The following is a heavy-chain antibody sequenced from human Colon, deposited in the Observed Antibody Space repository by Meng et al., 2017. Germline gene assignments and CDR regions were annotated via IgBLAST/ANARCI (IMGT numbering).Heavy chain of an antibody. V-gene: IGHV4-31*03. CDR1: GDSISSGNHY. CDR3: ARYYYDSSGVTYFDP. CDR2: FYFSGNT. Sequence: GHVAGSGPGLGKPSQTLSLTCIVSGDSISSGNHYWSWSRQHPGKGLEWIGYFYFSGNTYYNPSLKSRVTISVDTSKNQFSLNLRSVTAADTAVYYCARYYYDSSGVTYFDPWGQGTLVTVSS. D-gene: IGHD3-22*01. J-gene: IGHJ5*02.